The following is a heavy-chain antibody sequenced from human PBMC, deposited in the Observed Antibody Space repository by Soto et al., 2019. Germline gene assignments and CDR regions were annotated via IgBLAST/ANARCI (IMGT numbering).Heavy chain of an antibody. Sequence: PGGSLRLSCAASGFTVSSYAMSWVRQAPGKGLEWVSAISGSGGSTYYADSVKGRFTISRDNSKNTLYLQMNSLRAEDTAVYYCAKDMGPYSSGWYGSVPSDYWGQGTLVTVSS. V-gene: IGHV3-23*01. CDR2: ISGSGGST. J-gene: IGHJ4*02. CDR3: AKDMGPYSSGWYGSVPSDY. D-gene: IGHD6-19*01. CDR1: GFTVSSYA.